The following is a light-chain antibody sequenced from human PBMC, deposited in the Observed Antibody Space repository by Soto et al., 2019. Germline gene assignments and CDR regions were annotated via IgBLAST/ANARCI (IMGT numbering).Light chain of an antibody. CDR1: QTISSW. CDR2: DAS. J-gene: IGKJ2*01. CDR3: QQYNDYSYT. Sequence: DIQMTQSPSTLSSSVGDRVTITCRASQTISSWLAWYQQKPGKAPKLLIFDASILESGVPSRFIGSGSGTDFTLSISSLQPDDFGTYYCQQYNDYSYTFGQGTKLEIK. V-gene: IGKV1-5*01.